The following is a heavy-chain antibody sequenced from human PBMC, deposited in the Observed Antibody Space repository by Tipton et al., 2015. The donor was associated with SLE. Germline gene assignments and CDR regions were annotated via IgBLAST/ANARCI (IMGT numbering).Heavy chain of an antibody. D-gene: IGHD3-16*01. V-gene: IGHV4-59*01. CDR1: GGSISSYY. CDR3: ARDLWDYYYYYGMDV. J-gene: IGHJ6*02. Sequence: TLSLTCTVSGGSISSYYWSWIRRPPGKGLEWIGYIYYSGSTNYNPSLKSRVTISVDTSKNQFSLKLSSVTAADTAVYYCARDLWDYYYYYGMDVWGQGTTVTVSS. CDR2: IYYSGST.